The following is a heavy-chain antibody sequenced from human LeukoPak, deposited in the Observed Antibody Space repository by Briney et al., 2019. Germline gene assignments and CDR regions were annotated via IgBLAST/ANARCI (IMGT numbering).Heavy chain of an antibody. Sequence: GGSLRLSCAASRFAFSNYVMNWVRQPPGKGLEWVSSITGSGGATYYADSMKGRFTISRDNSKNTLYLQMTSLTAEDTAVYYCAKRGSDFRALEYWGQGTLVTVSS. CDR3: AKRGSDFRALEY. D-gene: IGHD3-3*01. CDR2: ITGSGGAT. J-gene: IGHJ4*02. V-gene: IGHV3-23*01. CDR1: RFAFSNYV.